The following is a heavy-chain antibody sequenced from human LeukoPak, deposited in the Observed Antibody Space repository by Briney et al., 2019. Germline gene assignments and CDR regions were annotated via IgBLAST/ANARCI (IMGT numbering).Heavy chain of an antibody. V-gene: IGHV4-59*11. CDR3: ARFGVDYDMDV. CDR2: IHYSGKA. D-gene: IGHD3-16*01. J-gene: IGHJ6*02. CDR1: GGSISGHY. Sequence: SETLSLTCTVSGGSISGHYWTGVRQPPGEGLEWIGRIHYSGKADYNPSLRSRITISVDTSKNQMSLKVTSVTAADTAVYYCARFGVDYDMDVWGQGTTVTVS.